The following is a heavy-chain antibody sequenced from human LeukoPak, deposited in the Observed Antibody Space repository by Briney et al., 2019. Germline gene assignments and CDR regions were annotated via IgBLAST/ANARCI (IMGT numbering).Heavy chain of an antibody. D-gene: IGHD6-19*01. Sequence: NPSETLSLTCTVSGGSISSNSYYWGWIRQPPGKGLKWIGSIYYSGSTYYNPSLKSRVTISVDTSKNQFSLKPNSVTAADTAVYYCARVAVAGHAADYWGQGTLVTVSS. J-gene: IGHJ4*02. V-gene: IGHV4-39*07. CDR3: ARVAVAGHAADY. CDR1: GGSISSNSYY. CDR2: IYYSGST.